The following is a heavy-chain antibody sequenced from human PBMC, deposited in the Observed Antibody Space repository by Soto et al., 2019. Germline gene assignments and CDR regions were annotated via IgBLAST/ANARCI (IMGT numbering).Heavy chain of an antibody. CDR3: ARDLGGWTDY. CDR1: GYTFTSYA. V-gene: IGHV1-3*01. Sequence: QVQLVQSGAEVKKPGASVKVSCKASGYTFTSYAMQWVRQAPGQRLEWMGWINAGNGNTKYSQKFQGRVTITRDTSASTAYMELSSLRSQYTAVYYCARDLGGWTDYWGQGTLVTVSS. D-gene: IGHD6-19*01. J-gene: IGHJ4*02. CDR2: INAGNGNT.